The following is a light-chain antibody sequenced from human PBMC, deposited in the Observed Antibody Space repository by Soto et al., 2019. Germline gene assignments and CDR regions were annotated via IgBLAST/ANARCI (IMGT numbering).Light chain of an antibody. CDR2: KAS. V-gene: IGKV1-5*03. CDR3: QQYNSDSRT. J-gene: IGKJ1*01. CDR1: QSISAW. Sequence: SVGDRVTITCRASQSISAWLAWYQQKPGKAPKLLIYKASSLESGVPSRFSGSGSGTEFTLTISSLQPDDFATYYCQQYNSDSRTFGQGTKVEIK.